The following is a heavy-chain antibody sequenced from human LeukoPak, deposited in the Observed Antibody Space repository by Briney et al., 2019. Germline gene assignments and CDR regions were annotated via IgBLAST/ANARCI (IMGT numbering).Heavy chain of an antibody. V-gene: IGHV3-7*01. D-gene: IGHD3-9*01. CDR2: IREDGSVK. J-gene: IGHJ6*02. CDR3: TRDLMDYDVSTGLHHYYMDV. CDR1: GFTFSDYW. Sequence: GSLRLSCAASGFTFSDYWMNWVRQAPGKGLEWVANIREDGSVKNYVDSVKGRFTISRDNAKDSLSLEMNTLRVEDTAVYYCTRDLMDYDVSTGLHHYYMDVWGQGTTVTVS.